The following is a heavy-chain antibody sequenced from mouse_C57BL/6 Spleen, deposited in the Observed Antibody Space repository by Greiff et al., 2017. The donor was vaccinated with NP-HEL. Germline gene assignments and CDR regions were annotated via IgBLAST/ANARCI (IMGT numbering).Heavy chain of an antibody. CDR1: GYTFTSYW. D-gene: IGHD1-1*01. V-gene: IGHV1-64*01. CDR2: IHPNSGST. J-gene: IGHJ2*01. CDR3: GRWTIYYCGSIDY. Sequence: QVQLQQPGAELVKPGASVKLSCNASGYTFTSYWMHWVQQRPGQGLEWIGMIHPNSGSTNYNEKFKSKATLTVDKSSSTAYMQLSSLTSEDSAVYYCGRWTIYYCGSIDYWGQGTTLTVSS.